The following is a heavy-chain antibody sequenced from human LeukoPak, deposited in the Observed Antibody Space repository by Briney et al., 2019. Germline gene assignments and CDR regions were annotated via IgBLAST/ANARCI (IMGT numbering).Heavy chain of an antibody. CDR2: ISGSGGST. CDR1: GFTFSSYA. CDR3: AKDPYYYYDSSGYYTY. J-gene: IGHJ4*02. V-gene: IGHV3-23*01. D-gene: IGHD3-22*01. Sequence: GGSLRLSCAASGFTFSSYAMSWVRQAPGKGLEWVSAISGSGGSTYYADSVKGRFTISRDNSKNTLYPQMNSLRAEDTAVYYCAKDPYYYYDSSGYYTYWGQGTLVTVSS.